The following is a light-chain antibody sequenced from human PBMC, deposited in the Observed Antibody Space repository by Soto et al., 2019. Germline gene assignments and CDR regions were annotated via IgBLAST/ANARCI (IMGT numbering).Light chain of an antibody. CDR2: SSD. V-gene: IGLV1-44*01. CDR3: AAWDDSLNAWA. Sequence: QSVLTQPPSASGTPGQRIIISCSGSSPNIGRNTVKWYRQLPGTAPKLLIGSSDQRPSGVPDRFSGSQSGTSASLAISGLQSEDEADYTCAAWDDSLNAWAFGGGTKLTVL. CDR1: SPNIGRNT. J-gene: IGLJ3*02.